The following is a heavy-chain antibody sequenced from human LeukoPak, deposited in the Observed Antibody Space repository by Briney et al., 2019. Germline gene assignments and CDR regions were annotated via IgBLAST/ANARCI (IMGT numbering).Heavy chain of an antibody. CDR2: IYTSGST. J-gene: IGHJ5*02. CDR3: ARRYFDYYDSSGYWFDP. Sequence: PSQTLSLTCTVSGGSISSGSYYWSWIRQPAGKGLEWIGRIYTSGSTNYNPSLKSRVTISVDTSKNQFSLKLSSVTAADTAVYYCARRYFDYYDSSGYWFDPWGQGTLLTVSS. CDR1: GGSISSGSYY. V-gene: IGHV4-61*02. D-gene: IGHD3-22*01.